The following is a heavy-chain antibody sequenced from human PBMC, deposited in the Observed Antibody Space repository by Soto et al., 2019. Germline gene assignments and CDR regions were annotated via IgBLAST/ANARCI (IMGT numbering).Heavy chain of an antibody. CDR3: AGDSGYCSGGSCPPKGMDV. Sequence: GGSLRLSCAASGFTFNNYAMSWVRQAPGKGLEWVSAVSGGGDRTYYADSVKGRFTISRDNSRNTLYLQLKSLRAEDTAVYYCAGDSGYCSGGSCPPKGMDVWGKGTTVTV. D-gene: IGHD2-15*01. CDR2: VSGGGDRT. CDR1: GFTFNNYA. V-gene: IGHV3-23*01. J-gene: IGHJ6*03.